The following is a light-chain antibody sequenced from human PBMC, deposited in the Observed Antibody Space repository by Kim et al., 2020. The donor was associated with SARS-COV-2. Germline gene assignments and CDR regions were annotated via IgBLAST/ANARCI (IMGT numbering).Light chain of an antibody. CDR1: QDIRND. CDR3: LQHSTYPIT. Sequence: ASVGDRVTITCRASQDIRNDLGWYQKNPGRAPKRLIYGASSWQSGVPSRFSGSGSGTEFPLTIRSVQPEDLATYFCLQHSTYPITFGQGKRLEIK. J-gene: IGKJ5*01. CDR2: GAS. V-gene: IGKV1-17*01.